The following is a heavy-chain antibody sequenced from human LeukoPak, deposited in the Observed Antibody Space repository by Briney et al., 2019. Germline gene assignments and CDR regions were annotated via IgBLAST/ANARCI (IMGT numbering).Heavy chain of an antibody. CDR2: INPSGGST. CDR3: ARAISSSGYYYYYMDV. D-gene: IGHD6-6*01. Sequence: ASVKVSCKASGHTFTGYYMHWVRQAPGQGLEWMGIINPSGGSTSYAQKFQGRVTMTRDTSTSTVYMELSSLRSEDTAVYYCARAISSSGYYYYYMDVWGKGTTVTVSS. CDR1: GHTFTGYY. J-gene: IGHJ6*03. V-gene: IGHV1-46*03.